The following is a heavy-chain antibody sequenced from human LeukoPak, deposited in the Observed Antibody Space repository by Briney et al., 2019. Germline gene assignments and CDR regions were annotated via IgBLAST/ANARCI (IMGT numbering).Heavy chain of an antibody. CDR3: ARHREVPAANGVFDS. D-gene: IGHD2-2*01. CDR1: GGSISGYY. J-gene: IGHJ4*02. CDR2: IYYIGTT. Sequence: SETLSLTCTVSGGSISGYYWSWIRQPPGKGLEWLGCIYYIGTTNYNPSLQSRGLISVDPSKNQFSLKLSSVTAADTAVYFCARHREVPAANGVFDSWGQGTLVTVSS. V-gene: IGHV4-59*08.